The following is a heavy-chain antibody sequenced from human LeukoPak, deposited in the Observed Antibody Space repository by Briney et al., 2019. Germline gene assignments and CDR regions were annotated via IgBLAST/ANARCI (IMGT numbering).Heavy chain of an antibody. CDR1: GYSFTNYW. D-gene: IGHD2-15*01. J-gene: IGHJ4*02. CDR3: ARHPYCSGSSCLSAFDF. CDR2: IYPGDSDT. V-gene: IGHV5-51*01. Sequence: GESLKISCKGSGYSFTNYWVAWVRQMPGKGLEWMGVIYPGDSDTRYSPSFQGHVTISADKSISTAYLQWRSLEASDTAMYYCARHPYCSGSSCLSAFDFWGQGTLVTVSS.